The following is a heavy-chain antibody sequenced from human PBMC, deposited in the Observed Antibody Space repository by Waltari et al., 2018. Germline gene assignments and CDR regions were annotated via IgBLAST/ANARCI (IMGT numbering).Heavy chain of an antibody. D-gene: IGHD3-22*01. CDR1: GGSISSHY. CDR2: IYYSGST. Sequence: QVQLQESGPGLVKPSETLSLTCTVSGGSISSHYWSWIRQPPGKGLEWIGYIYYSGSTNYNPSLKSRVTISVDTSKNQFSLKLSSVTAADTAVYYCARTESETSGYYSWFDPWGQGTLVTVSS. V-gene: IGHV4-59*11. J-gene: IGHJ5*02. CDR3: ARTESETSGYYSWFDP.